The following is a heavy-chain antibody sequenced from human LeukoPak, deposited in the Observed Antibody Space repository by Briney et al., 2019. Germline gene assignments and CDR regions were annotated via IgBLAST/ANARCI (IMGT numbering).Heavy chain of an antibody. CDR3: AKDRRNYFGSGSYFDY. CDR2: ISGSGGST. CDR1: GFTFSSYA. J-gene: IGHJ4*02. D-gene: IGHD3-10*01. Sequence: YPGGSLRLSCAASGFTFSSYATSWVRQAPGKGLEWVSAISGSGGSTYYADSVKGRFTISRDNSKNTLYLQMTSLRAEDTAIYYCAKDRRNYFGSGSYFDYWGQGTLVTVSS. V-gene: IGHV3-23*01.